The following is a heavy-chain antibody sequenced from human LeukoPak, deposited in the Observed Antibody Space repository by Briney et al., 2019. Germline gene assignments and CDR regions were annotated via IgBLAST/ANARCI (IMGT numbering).Heavy chain of an antibody. CDR2: IYPGDSDT. CDR3: ARGRLSTNNMITFGGVIV. V-gene: IGHV5-51*01. J-gene: IGHJ4*02. D-gene: IGHD3-16*02. CDR1: GYSFTSYW. Sequence: GESLKISCKGSGYSFTSYWIGWVRLMPGKGLEWMGIIYPGDSDTRYSPSFQGQVTISADKSISTAYLQWSSLKASDTAMYYCARGRLSTNNMITFGGVIVWGQGTLVTVSS.